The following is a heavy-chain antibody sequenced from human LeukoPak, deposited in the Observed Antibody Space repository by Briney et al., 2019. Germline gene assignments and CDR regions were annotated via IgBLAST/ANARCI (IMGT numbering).Heavy chain of an antibody. J-gene: IGHJ4*02. CDR2: IRSKAYGGTT. Sequence: PGGSLRLSCTASGFTFGDYAMSWFRQAPGKGLEWVGFIRSKAYGGTTEYAGSVKGRFTISRDDSKSIAYLQMNSLKTEDTAVYYCTRAGDSSGYYESFDYWGQGTLVTVSS. CDR3: TRAGDSSGYYESFDY. D-gene: IGHD3-22*01. CDR1: GFTFGDYA. V-gene: IGHV3-49*03.